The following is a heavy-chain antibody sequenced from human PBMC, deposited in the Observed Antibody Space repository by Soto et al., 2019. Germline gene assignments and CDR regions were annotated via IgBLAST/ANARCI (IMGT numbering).Heavy chain of an antibody. Sequence: EVQLVQSGAEVKKPGESLKISCKGSGYSFTSYWIGWVRQMPGKGLEWRGIIYPGDSDTRYSPSFQGQVTISADKSISTAYLQWSSLKASDTAMYYCARPSEVAATGVGFDYWGQGTLVTVSS. CDR3: ARPSEVAATGVGFDY. J-gene: IGHJ4*02. D-gene: IGHD2-15*01. V-gene: IGHV5-51*01. CDR1: GYSFTSYW. CDR2: IYPGDSDT.